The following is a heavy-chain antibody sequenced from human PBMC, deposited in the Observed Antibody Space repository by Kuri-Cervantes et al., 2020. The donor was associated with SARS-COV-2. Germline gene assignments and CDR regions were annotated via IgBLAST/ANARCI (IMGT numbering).Heavy chain of an antibody. Sequence: GESLKISCAASGFTFSSYWMHWVRQAPGKGLVWVSAISGSGGSTYYADSVKGRFTISRDNSKNTLYLQMNSLRAEDTAVYYCAKDLFVVVPAAIISLYYYYGMDVWGQGTTVTGSS. D-gene: IGHD2-2*02. CDR1: GFTFSSYW. J-gene: IGHJ6*02. CDR3: AKDLFVVVPAAIISLYYYYGMDV. V-gene: IGHV3-23*01. CDR2: ISGSGGST.